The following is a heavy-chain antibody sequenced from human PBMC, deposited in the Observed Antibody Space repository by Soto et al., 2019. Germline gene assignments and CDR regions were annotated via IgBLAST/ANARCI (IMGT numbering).Heavy chain of an antibody. V-gene: IGHV3-53*03. D-gene: IGHD2-21*01. J-gene: IGHJ5*02. CDR2: FYRGGRI. CDR3: AREVVVGATAKFDR. CDR1: GFGVTESETY. Sequence: EVQMLESGGGLIQPGGSLKLSCAVSGFGVTESETYVSWIRQAPGKGLEWVSAFYRGGRINYAASVKGRFVISRDKSENSVFLQLNLVRVEDTAVYYCAREVVVGATAKFDRWGQGTMVIVSP.